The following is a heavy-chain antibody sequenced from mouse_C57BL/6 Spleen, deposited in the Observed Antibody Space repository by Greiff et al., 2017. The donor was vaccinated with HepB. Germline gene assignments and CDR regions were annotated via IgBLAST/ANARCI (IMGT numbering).Heavy chain of an antibody. J-gene: IGHJ3*01. V-gene: IGHV1-82*01. CDR1: GYAFSSSW. Sequence: VKVVESGPELVKPGASVKISCKASGYAFSSSWMNWVKQRPGKGLEWIGRIYPGDGDTNYNGKFKGKATLTADKSSSTAYMQLSSLTSEDSAVYFCARSAAQATWAYWGQGTLVTVSA. D-gene: IGHD3-2*02. CDR2: IYPGDGDT. CDR3: ARSAAQATWAY.